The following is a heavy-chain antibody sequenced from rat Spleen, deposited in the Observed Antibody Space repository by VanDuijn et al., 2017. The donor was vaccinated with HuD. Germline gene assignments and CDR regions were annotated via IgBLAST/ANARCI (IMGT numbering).Heavy chain of an antibody. CDR2: IWGDGST. CDR1: GFSLTSSD. Sequence: QVQLKESGPGLVQPSQTLSLTCTVSGFSLTSSDVHWVRQPPGKGLEWMGGIWGDGSTDYNSALKSRLSISRDTSKSQVFLKMNSLQTEDTAIFFCTSGDYSDGGDYWGQGVMVTVSS. V-gene: IGHV2-1*01. J-gene: IGHJ2*01. D-gene: IGHD1-12*02. CDR3: TSGDYSDGGDY.